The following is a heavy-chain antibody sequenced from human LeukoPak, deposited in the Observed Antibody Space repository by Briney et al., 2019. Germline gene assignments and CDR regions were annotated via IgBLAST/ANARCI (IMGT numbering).Heavy chain of an antibody. J-gene: IGHJ4*02. CDR2: IRYDGSNK. CDR1: GFTFSSYA. Sequence: GESLRLSCAASGFTFSSYAMHWVRQAPGKGLEWVAFIRYDGSNKYYADSVKGRFTISRDNSKNTLYLQMNSLRAEDTAVYYCAKDRQLERLRYFDYWGQGTLVTVSS. V-gene: IGHV3-30*02. CDR3: AKDRQLERLRYFDY. D-gene: IGHD1-1*01.